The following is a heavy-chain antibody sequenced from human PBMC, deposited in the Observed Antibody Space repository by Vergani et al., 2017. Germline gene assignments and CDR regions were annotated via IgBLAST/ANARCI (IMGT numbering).Heavy chain of an antibody. CDR1: GGSFTSYH. Sequence: QVQLQQWGGGLLKPSETLSLTCVVNGGSFTSYHWTWIRQSPGEGLEWVGDIDHTGRPDYNPSLKSRLTMSVDKSRNQFSLTFNSVTATDTAIYFCARVNTETNGHLYYYYYKDVWGQGTAVTVS. CDR3: ARVNTETNGHLYYYYYKDV. D-gene: IGHD4-11*01. CDR2: IDHTGRP. V-gene: IGHV4-34*01. J-gene: IGHJ6*03.